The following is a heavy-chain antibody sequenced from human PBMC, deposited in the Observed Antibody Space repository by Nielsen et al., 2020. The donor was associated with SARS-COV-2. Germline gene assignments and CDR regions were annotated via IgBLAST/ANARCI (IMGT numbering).Heavy chain of an antibody. Sequence: GESLKISCAASGFTFSSYEMNWVRQAPGKGLEWVSYISSSGSTIYYADSVKGRFTISRDNAKNSLYLQMNSLRAEATAVYYCAKNGGDYDFWSGYYTEAYWGQGTLVTVSS. CDR2: ISSSGSTI. D-gene: IGHD3-3*01. CDR3: AKNGGDYDFWSGYYTEAY. V-gene: IGHV3-48*03. J-gene: IGHJ4*02. CDR1: GFTFSSYE.